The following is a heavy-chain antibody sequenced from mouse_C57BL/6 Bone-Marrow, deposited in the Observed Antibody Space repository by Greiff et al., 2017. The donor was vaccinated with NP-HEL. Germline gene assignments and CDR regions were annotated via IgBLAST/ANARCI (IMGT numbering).Heavy chain of an antibody. CDR3: ARDSSRWAMDY. CDR2: ISDGGSYT. J-gene: IGHJ4*01. CDR1: GFTFSSYA. V-gene: IGHV5-4*01. D-gene: IGHD1-1*01. Sequence: EVMLVESGGGLVKPGGSLKLSCAASGFTFSSYAMSWVRQTPEKRLEWVASISDGGSYTYYPDNVKGRFTITRDNAKNNLYLQMSHLKSEDTAMYYWARDSSRWAMDYWGQGTSVTVSS.